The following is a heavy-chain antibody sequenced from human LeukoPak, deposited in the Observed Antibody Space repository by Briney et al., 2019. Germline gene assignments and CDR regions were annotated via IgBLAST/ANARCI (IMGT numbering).Heavy chain of an antibody. CDR3: ARVRTPYGYYGMDV. J-gene: IGHJ6*02. D-gene: IGHD3-10*01. V-gene: IGHV4-59*01. Sequence: AETLSLTCTVSGGSITSSYWSWIRQPPGKGLEWIGYIYYSGSTNYNPSLKSRVTISVDTSKNQFSLKLSSVTAADTAVYYCARVRTPYGYYGMDVWGQGTTVTLSS. CDR1: GGSITSSY. CDR2: IYYSGST.